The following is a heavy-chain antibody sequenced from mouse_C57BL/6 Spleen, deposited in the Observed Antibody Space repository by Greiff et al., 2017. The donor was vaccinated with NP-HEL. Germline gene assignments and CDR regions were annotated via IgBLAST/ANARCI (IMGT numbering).Heavy chain of an antibody. CDR3: ARNSNYGFFFDY. CDR1: GYTFTSYW. J-gene: IGHJ2*01. CDR2: IDPSDSET. D-gene: IGHD2-5*01. V-gene: IGHV1-52*01. Sequence: VQLQQPGAELVRPGSSVKLSCKASGYTFTSYWMHWVKQRPIQGLEWIGNIDPSDSETHYNQKFKDKATLTVDKSSSTAYMQLSSLTSEDSAVYYCARNSNYGFFFDYWGQGTTLTVSS.